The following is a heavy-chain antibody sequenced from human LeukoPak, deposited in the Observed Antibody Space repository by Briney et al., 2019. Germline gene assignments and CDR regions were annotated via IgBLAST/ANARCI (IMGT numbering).Heavy chain of an antibody. Sequence: SQTLSLTRAISGDSVSSNSAAWNWIRQSPSRGLEWLGRTYYRSKWYNDYAVSVKSRITINPDTSKNQFSLQLNSVTPEDTAVYYCAREGSQGWSGSYGHFDYWGQGTLVTVSS. CDR1: GDSVSSNSAA. CDR3: AREGSQGWSGSYGHFDY. V-gene: IGHV6-1*01. D-gene: IGHD1-26*01. CDR2: TYYRSKWYN. J-gene: IGHJ4*02.